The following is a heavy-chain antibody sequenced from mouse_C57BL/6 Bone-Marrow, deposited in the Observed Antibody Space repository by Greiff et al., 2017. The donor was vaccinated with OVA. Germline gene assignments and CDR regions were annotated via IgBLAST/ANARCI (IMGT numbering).Heavy chain of an antibody. J-gene: IGHJ3*01. V-gene: IGHV2-9*01. CDR1: GFSLTSSG. CDR3: AKHAGPAWFAY. CDR2: IWGGGST. Sequence: VQLQQSGPGLVAPSQSLSITCTVSGFSLTSSGVDWVRQPPGKGLEWLGVIWGGGSTNYITALMSRLSISKDNSKSPVFIKMNSLQTDDTAMYYCAKHAGPAWFAYWGQGTLVTVSA.